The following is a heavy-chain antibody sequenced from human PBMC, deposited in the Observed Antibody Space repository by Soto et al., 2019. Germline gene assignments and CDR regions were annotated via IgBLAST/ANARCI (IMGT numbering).Heavy chain of an antibody. D-gene: IGHD2-2*01. J-gene: IGHJ6*03. CDR1: GGSFSGYY. CDR2: INHSGST. V-gene: IGHV4-34*01. Sequence: QVQLQQWGAGLLKPSETLSLTCAVYGGSFSGYYWSWIRQPPGKGLEWIGEINHSGSTNYNPSLKSRGTISVATSKNQCSLKLSSVTAAETAVYYCARKIVVVPAAFYYYYYMAVWGKGTTVTVSS. CDR3: ARKIVVVPAAFYYYYYMAV.